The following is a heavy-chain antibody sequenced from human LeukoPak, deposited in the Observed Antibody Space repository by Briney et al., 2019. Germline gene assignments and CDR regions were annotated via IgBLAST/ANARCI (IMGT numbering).Heavy chain of an antibody. V-gene: IGHV1-18*01. CDR2: ISAYNGNT. Sequence: ASVKVSCKASGYTFTSYGISWVRPAPGQGLEWMGWISAYNGNTNYAQKLQGRVTMTTDTSTSTAYMELRSLRSDDTAVYYCARDFGAWYSGYEFDYWGQGTLVTVSS. D-gene: IGHD5-12*01. CDR3: ARDFGAWYSGYEFDY. CDR1: GYTFTSYG. J-gene: IGHJ4*02.